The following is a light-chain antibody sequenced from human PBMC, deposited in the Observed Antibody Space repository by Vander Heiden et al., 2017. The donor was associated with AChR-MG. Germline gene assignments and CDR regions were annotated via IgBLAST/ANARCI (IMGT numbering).Light chain of an antibody. CDR3: QQDDRLPYT. CDR1: QGISNY. CDR2: DAS. J-gene: IGKJ2*01. V-gene: IGKV1-33*01. Sequence: DIQMTQSPSSLSASVGDRVTITCQASQGISNYLNWYQQRPGKAPKLLIYDASNLETGVPSRFSGSGSGTDFTFTISSLQPEDIATYYCQQDDRLPYTFGQRTKLEIK.